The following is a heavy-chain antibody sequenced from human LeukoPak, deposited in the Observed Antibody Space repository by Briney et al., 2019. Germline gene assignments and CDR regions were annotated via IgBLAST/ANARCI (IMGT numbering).Heavy chain of an antibody. J-gene: IGHJ4*02. CDR3: ARGGFVRTDLYYFDY. V-gene: IGHV4-4*07. CDR1: GGSISSYY. D-gene: IGHD3-10*01. CDR2: IYTSGST. Sequence: SETLSLTCTVSGGSISSYYWSWIRQPAGKGLEWIGRIYTSGSTNYNPSLKSRVTMSVDTSKNQFSLKLSSETAADTAVYYCARGGFVRTDLYYFDYWGQGTLVTVSS.